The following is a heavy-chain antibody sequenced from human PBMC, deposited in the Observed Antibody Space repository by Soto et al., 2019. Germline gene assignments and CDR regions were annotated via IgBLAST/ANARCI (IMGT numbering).Heavy chain of an antibody. Sequence: EVQLVESGGGLIQPGGSLRLSCAASGVTVSSNYMSWVRQAPGKGLEWVSLIYSAGSGGSTYYADSVKGRFTISRDNSKNTLYLQMNSLRAEDTAVYYCAKEEGQWLVYYYFDYWGQGTLVTVSS. CDR1: GVTVSSNY. CDR2: IYSAGSGGST. V-gene: IGHV3-53*01. CDR3: AKEEGQWLVYYYFDY. J-gene: IGHJ4*02. D-gene: IGHD6-19*01.